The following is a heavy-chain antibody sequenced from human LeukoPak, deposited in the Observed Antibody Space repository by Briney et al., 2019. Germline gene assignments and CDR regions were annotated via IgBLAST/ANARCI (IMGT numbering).Heavy chain of an antibody. Sequence: GGSLRLSCAGSGFTFSNYWIHWVRQVPGKGLLWVSRIDSVGNRIVYADSVKGRFTISRDNAKNTVYLQMNSLRAEDTAVYYCARAYSSSSRFLHYYYYMDVWGKGTTVTVSS. J-gene: IGHJ6*03. CDR2: IDSVGNRI. CDR1: GFTFSNYW. V-gene: IGHV3-74*01. CDR3: ARAYSSSSRFLHYYYYMDV. D-gene: IGHD6-6*01.